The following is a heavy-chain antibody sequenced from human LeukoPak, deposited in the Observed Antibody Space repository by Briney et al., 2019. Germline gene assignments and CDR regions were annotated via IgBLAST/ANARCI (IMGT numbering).Heavy chain of an antibody. J-gene: IGHJ3*02. CDR3: ARALVAGVTLNALDI. Sequence: GGSLRLSCAASGFIFSSYWMHWVRQAPGKGLVWVARIQYDGSTTNYADSVKGRFTISRDNAKKTLYVQMNGLRAEDTAVYYCARALVAGVTLNALDIWGQGTMVTVSS. V-gene: IGHV3-74*01. D-gene: IGHD2-15*01. CDR1: GFIFSSYW. CDR2: IQYDGSTT.